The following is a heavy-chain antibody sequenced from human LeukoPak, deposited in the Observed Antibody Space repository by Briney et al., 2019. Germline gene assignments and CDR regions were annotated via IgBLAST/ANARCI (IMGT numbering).Heavy chain of an antibody. CDR3: ARASGSYYSFCMDV. Sequence: KPSETLSLTCTVSGGSISSYYWSWIRQPPGKGLEWIGYIYYSGSTNYNPSLKSRVTISVDTSKNQFSLKLSSVTAADTAVYYCARASGSYYSFCMDVWGQGTTVTVSS. CDR2: IYYSGST. CDR1: GGSISSYY. J-gene: IGHJ6*02. D-gene: IGHD3-10*01. V-gene: IGHV4-59*12.